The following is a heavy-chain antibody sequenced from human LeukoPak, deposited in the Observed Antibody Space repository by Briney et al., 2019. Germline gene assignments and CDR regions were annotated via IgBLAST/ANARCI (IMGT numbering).Heavy chain of an antibody. D-gene: IGHD2-2*01. CDR3: ARWYCSSAYCYYDY. J-gene: IGHJ4*02. Sequence: GGSRRLSCAASGFTVSNNYLSWVRQAPGKGLEWVSFVYDGGTTVYADSVKGRFTISRDNSKNTLYLEMNSLRAEDTAVYYCARWYCSSAYCYYDYWGQGTLVTVSS. CDR2: VYDGGTT. CDR1: GFTVSNNY. V-gene: IGHV3-53*01.